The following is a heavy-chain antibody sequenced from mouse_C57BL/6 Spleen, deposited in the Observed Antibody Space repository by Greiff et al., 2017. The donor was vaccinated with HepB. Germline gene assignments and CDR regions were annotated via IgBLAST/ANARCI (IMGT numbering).Heavy chain of an antibody. CDR1: GYTFTDYE. Sequence: QVQLQQSGAELVRPGASVTLSCKASGYTFTDYEMHWVKQTPVHGLEWIGAIDPETGGTAYNQKFKGKAILTADKSSSTAYMELRSLTSEDSAVYYCTRITAVGYYFDDWGKGTTLTVSS. CDR3: TRITAVGYYFDD. D-gene: IGHD1-1*01. J-gene: IGHJ2*01. CDR2: IDPETGGT. V-gene: IGHV1-15*01.